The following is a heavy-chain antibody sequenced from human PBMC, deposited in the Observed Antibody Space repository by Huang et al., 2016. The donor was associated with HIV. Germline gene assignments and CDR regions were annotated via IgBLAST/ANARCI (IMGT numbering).Heavy chain of an antibody. Sequence: QLQLQESGPGQVKPSETLSLTCTVSGDFISSTNYYWGWIRQSPGKGLEWVGSVYQSGRTNYNPSLKSRGTLSVDTSRNQFSLRLNSVTAADTDVYYCASQHIGAAATWFWGRGTQVAVSS. D-gene: IGHD6-13*01. V-gene: IGHV4-39*01. J-gene: IGHJ4*02. CDR3: ASQHIGAAATWF. CDR2: VYQSGRT. CDR1: GDFISSTNYY.